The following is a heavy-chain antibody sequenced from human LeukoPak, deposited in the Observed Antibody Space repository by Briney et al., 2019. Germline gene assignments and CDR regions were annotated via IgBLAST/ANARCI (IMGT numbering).Heavy chain of an antibody. CDR1: GFTFSNYW. J-gene: IGHJ4*02. CDR2: IKGDGSST. D-gene: IGHD3-16*01. Sequence: GGSLRLSCATSGFTFSNYWMHWVRQVPGKGLVWVSRIKGDGSSTRNADSVEGRFTISRDNAKNSLYLQMNSLRAEDTAVYYCARDVAGGRYFDYWGQGTLVTVSS. CDR3: ARDVAGGRYFDY. V-gene: IGHV3-74*01.